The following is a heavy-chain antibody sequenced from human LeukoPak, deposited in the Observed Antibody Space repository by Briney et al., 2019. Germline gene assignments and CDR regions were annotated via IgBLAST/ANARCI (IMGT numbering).Heavy chain of an antibody. J-gene: IGHJ4*02. CDR1: GGSFGGYY. CDR3: ARNVRVPHHYYYGSGSYEY. V-gene: IGHV4-34*01. CDR2: INHSGST. Sequence: SETLSLTCAVYGGSFGGYYWSWIRQPPGKGLEWIGEINHSGSTNYNPSLKSRVTISVDTSKNQFSLKLSSVTAADTAVYYCARNVRVPHHYYYGSGSYEYWGQGTLVTVSS. D-gene: IGHD3-10*01.